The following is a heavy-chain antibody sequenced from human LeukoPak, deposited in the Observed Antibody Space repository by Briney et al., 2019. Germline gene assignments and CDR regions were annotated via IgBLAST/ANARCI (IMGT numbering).Heavy chain of an antibody. V-gene: IGHV3-23*01. CDR1: GFTFSSYA. D-gene: IGHD3-10*01. CDR2: ISGSGSST. J-gene: IGHJ5*02. CDR3: AKDQEVLLWFGEPNNWFDP. Sequence: GGSLRLSCAASGFTFSSYAMSWVRQAPGKGLEWVSAISGSGSSTYYAPSVKGRFTISRDNSKNTLYLQMNSLRAEDTAVYYCAKDQEVLLWFGEPNNWFDPWGQGTLVTVSS.